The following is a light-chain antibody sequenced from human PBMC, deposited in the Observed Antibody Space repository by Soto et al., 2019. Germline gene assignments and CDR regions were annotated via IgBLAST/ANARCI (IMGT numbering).Light chain of an antibody. J-gene: IGKJ2*01. CDR3: QQLNSYLYT. Sequence: DIQLTQSPSFLSASVGDRVTITCRASQDISSYLAWYQQKPGKAPNLLIYAASTLQSGVPSRFSGSGSGTEFTLTISSLQPEDFATYYCQQLNSYLYTFGQGTKLEIK. CDR1: QDISSY. CDR2: AAS. V-gene: IGKV1-9*01.